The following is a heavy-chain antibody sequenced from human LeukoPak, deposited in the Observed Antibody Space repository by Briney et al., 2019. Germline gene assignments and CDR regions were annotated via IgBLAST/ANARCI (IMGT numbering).Heavy chain of an antibody. V-gene: IGHV4-34*01. CDR2: INHSGST. Sequence: SETLSLTCAVYGGSLSGYYWSWIRQPPGKGLEWIGEINHSGSTNYNPSLKSRVTISVDTSKNQFSLKLSSVTAADTAVYYCARGLYQYYYYYGMDVWGQGTTVTVSS. J-gene: IGHJ6*02. CDR3: ARGLYQYYYYYGMDV. CDR1: GGSLSGYY. D-gene: IGHD2-2*01.